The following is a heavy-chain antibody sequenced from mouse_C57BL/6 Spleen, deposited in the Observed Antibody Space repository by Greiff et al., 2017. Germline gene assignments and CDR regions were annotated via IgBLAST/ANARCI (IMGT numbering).Heavy chain of an antibody. CDR3: ARTYDYDEYFDV. Sequence: EVQLQQSGPGLVKPSQSLSLTCSVTGYSITSGYYWNWIRQFPGNKLEWMGYISYDGSNNYNPSLKNRISITRDTSKNQFFLKLNSVTTEDTATYYCARTYDYDEYFDVWGTGTTVTVSS. J-gene: IGHJ1*03. CDR2: ISYDGSN. CDR1: GYSITSGYY. V-gene: IGHV3-6*01. D-gene: IGHD2-4*01.